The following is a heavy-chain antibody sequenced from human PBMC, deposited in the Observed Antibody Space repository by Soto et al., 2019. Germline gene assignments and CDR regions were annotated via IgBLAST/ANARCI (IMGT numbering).Heavy chain of an antibody. CDR2: ISAYNGKI. J-gene: IGHJ4*02. Sequence: ASVKGSCKASGYTFTNYGISWVRQAPGQGLEWIGWISAYNGKIDYAQKVQERVTMTTDMSTSTAYMELSSLRSEDTAVYYCAAPDYGDYVRFDYWGQGTLVTVSS. CDR3: AAPDYGDYVRFDY. D-gene: IGHD4-17*01. V-gene: IGHV1-18*01. CDR1: GYTFTNYG.